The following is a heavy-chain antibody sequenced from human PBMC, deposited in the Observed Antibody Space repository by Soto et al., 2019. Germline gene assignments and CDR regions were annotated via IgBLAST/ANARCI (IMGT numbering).Heavy chain of an antibody. D-gene: IGHD5-12*01. V-gene: IGHV4-59*01. J-gene: IGHJ5*02. CDR2: IYYSGST. CDR3: ARLVATIGNWFDP. CDR1: GGSISSYY. Sequence: PSETLSLTCPVSGGSISSYYWSWIRQPPGKGLEWSGYIYYSGSTNYNPSLKSRVTISVDTSKNQFSLKRSSGTAADTAVYYCARLVATIGNWFDPWGQGTLVTVSA.